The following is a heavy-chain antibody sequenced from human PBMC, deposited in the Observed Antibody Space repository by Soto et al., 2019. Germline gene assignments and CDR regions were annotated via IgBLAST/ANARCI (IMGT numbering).Heavy chain of an antibody. V-gene: IGHV3-30*18. CDR1: GFTFSSYG. Sequence: QVQLVESGGGVVQPGRSLRLSCAASGFTFSSYGMHWVRQAPGKGLEWVAVISHDGSNKYYADSVKGRFTISRDNSKNTLYLQMNSLRAEDTAVYYCAKDRGAAMVRGTNLVYWGQGTLVTVSS. D-gene: IGHD3-10*01. CDR3: AKDRGAAMVRGTNLVY. CDR2: ISHDGSNK. J-gene: IGHJ4*02.